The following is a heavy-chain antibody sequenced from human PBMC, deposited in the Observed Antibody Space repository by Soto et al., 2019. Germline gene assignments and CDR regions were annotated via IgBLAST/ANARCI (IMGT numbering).Heavy chain of an antibody. CDR3: APVGIGTTTVDY. D-gene: IGHD5-12*01. CDR2: IYYSGAT. V-gene: IGHV4-39*02. CDR1: GGSISSSPYY. Sequence: QLQLRESGPGLVQPSETLSLTCLVSGGSISSSPYYWGWIRQPPGKGLEWNGSIYYSGATYYNPSLRSRITISMDRSKNHFSLKLTSVTAVDTAIYYCAPVGIGTTTVDYWGQGTLVTVSS. J-gene: IGHJ4*02.